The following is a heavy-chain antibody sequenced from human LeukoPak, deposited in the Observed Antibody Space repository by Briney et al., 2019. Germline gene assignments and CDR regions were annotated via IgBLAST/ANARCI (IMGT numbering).Heavy chain of an antibody. J-gene: IGHJ4*02. Sequence: PGGSLRLSCVASGFTFSSYSMNWVRQAPGKGLDWVSSISTSSTYIYYADSVKGRFTISRDNAKNSLYLQMNSLRGEDTAVYYCARVSPERLFDYWGQGTLVTVSS. V-gene: IGHV3-21*01. CDR2: ISTSSTYI. CDR1: GFTFSSYS. CDR3: ARVSPERLFDY. D-gene: IGHD1-26*01.